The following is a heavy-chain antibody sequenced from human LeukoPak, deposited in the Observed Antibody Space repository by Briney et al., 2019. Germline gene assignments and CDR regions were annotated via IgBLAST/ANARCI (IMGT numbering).Heavy chain of an antibody. Sequence: GGSLRLSCAASGFTFSSYSMNWVRQAPGKGLEWVSSISSSSSYIYYADSVKGRFTISRDNAKNSLYLQMNSLRAEDTAVYYCARGPQLGHGNFDYWGQGTLVTVSS. CDR3: ARGPQLGHGNFDY. J-gene: IGHJ4*02. CDR1: GFTFSSYS. CDR2: ISSSSSYI. D-gene: IGHD6-13*01. V-gene: IGHV3-21*01.